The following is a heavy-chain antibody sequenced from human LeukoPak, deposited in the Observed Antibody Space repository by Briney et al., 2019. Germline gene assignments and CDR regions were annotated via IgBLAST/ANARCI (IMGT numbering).Heavy chain of an antibody. D-gene: IGHD3-22*01. Sequence: GGSLTLSCAVSGITLSNYGMSWVRKAPGKGLEWVAGMSGSGGGTNYADSVNGRFTVSRDNSKNTLYLQMKSLRAEDTAVYFCAKRGVVIRVILVGFYKEAYYFDSWGQGALVTVSS. J-gene: IGHJ4*02. CDR2: MSGSGGGT. V-gene: IGHV3-23*01. CDR3: AKRGVVIRVILVGFYKEAYYFDS. CDR1: GITLSNYG.